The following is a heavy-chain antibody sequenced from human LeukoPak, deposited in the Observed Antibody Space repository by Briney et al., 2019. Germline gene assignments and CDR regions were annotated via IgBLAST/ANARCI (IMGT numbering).Heavy chain of an antibody. CDR3: ARSEHSSSSFDY. CDR2: ISSSSTHI. D-gene: IGHD6-6*01. V-gene: IGHV3-21*01. J-gene: IGHJ4*02. CDR1: GFTLSSYS. Sequence: GGSLRLSCAASGFTLSSYSMNWVRQAPGKGLEWVSYISSSSTHIYYADSVKGRFTISRDKARNSLYLQMNSLRAEDTAIYYCARSEHSSSSFDYWGQGTLVTVSS.